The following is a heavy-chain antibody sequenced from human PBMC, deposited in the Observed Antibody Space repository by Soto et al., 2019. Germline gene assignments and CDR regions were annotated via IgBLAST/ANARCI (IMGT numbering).Heavy chain of an antibody. CDR1: GYTFTSYG. V-gene: IGHV1-18*01. CDR2: ISAYNGNT. Sequence: QVQLVQSGAEVKKPGASVKVSCKASGYTFTSYGISWVRQAPGQGLEWMGWISAYNGNTNYAQKLQGRVTMTTDTSTSTAYMELRSLRSDDTAVYYCARAAYCGGDCYSVVLYFQHWCQGTLVTVSS. CDR3: ARAAYCGGDCYSVVLYFQH. D-gene: IGHD2-21*02. J-gene: IGHJ1*01.